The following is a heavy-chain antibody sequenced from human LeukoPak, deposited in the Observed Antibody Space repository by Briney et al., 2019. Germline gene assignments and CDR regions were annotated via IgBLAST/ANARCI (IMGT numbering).Heavy chain of an antibody. CDR3: AKDLDSSGYYPSPIDY. CDR1: GFTSIAYA. Sequence: GGSLRLSCVGSGFTSIAYALTWARQAPGKGLEWVSGISGGGVTTYYADSVKGRFTISRDNSKNTLYLQMNSLRAEDTAVYYCAKDLDSSGYYPSPIDYWGQGTLVTVSS. J-gene: IGHJ4*02. V-gene: IGHV3-23*01. D-gene: IGHD3-22*01. CDR2: ISGGGVTT.